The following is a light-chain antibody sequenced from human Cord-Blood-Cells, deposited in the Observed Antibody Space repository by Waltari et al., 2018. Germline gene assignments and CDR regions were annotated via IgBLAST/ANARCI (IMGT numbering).Light chain of an antibody. CDR3: SSYTSSSTVV. CDR2: DVS. J-gene: IGLJ2*01. V-gene: IGLV2-14*01. CDR1: SSDVGGYNY. Sequence: QSALTQPASVSGSPGPSITISCTGPSSDVGGYNYVSWYQQHPGKAPKLMIYDVSNRPAGVYHRFSGSKSGKTAARTISRLQAEDEADYYCSSYTSSSTVVFGGGTKLTGL.